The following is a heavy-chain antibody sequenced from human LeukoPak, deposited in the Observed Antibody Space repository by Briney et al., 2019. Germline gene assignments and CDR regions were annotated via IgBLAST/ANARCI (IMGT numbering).Heavy chain of an antibody. CDR1: GYTFTSYG. V-gene: IGHV1-18*01. Sequence: VASVKVSCKASGYTFTSYGISWVRQAPGQGLEWMGWISAYNGNTNYAQKLQGRVTMTTDTSTSTAYMELRSLRSDDTAVYYCARDPSNTSGWKTWFDPWGQGTLVTVSS. D-gene: IGHD6-19*01. J-gene: IGHJ5*02. CDR2: ISAYNGNT. CDR3: ARDPSNTSGWKTWFDP.